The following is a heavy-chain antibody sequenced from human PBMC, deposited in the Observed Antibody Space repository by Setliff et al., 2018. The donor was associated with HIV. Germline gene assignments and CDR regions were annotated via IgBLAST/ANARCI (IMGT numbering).Heavy chain of an antibody. V-gene: IGHV3-11*04. CDR3: ARDCLPRAMAGFDI. Sequence: LSLTCSVSGGSIRGTSFYWGWIRQPPGKGLEWIANISTSGSTVYYADSVKGRFTISRDNAKNSLYLQMNSLRAEDMAVYYCARDCLPRAMAGFDIWGQGTMVTVSS. J-gene: IGHJ3*02. CDR1: GGSIRGTSFY. CDR2: ISTSGSTV. D-gene: IGHD6-19*01.